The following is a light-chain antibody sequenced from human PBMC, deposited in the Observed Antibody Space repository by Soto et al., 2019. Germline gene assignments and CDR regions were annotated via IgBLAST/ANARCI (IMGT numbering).Light chain of an antibody. CDR3: QQRSNWLFT. CDR2: DAS. J-gene: IGKJ4*01. Sequence: EIVLTQSPATLSLSPGERATLSCRASQSVSSYLAWYQQKPGQAPRLLIYDASNRATGIPARFSGSGSGTDLTLTISSLKPEDFAVYYCQQRSNWLFTFGGGTKVEIK. V-gene: IGKV3-11*01. CDR1: QSVSSY.